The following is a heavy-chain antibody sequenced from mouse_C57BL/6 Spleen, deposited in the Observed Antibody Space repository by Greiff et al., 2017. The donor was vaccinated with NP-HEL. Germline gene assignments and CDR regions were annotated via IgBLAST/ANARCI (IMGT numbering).Heavy chain of an antibody. CDR2: INPSSGYT. CDR3: APLYYDYDWFAY. CDR1: GYTFTSYT. V-gene: IGHV1-4*01. J-gene: IGHJ3*01. Sequence: VQLQQSGAELARPGASVKMSCKASGYTFTSYTMHWVKQRPGQGLEWIGYINPSSGYTKYNQKFKDKATLTADKSSSTAYMQLSSLTSEDSAVYYCAPLYYDYDWFAYWGQGTLVTVSA. D-gene: IGHD2-4*01.